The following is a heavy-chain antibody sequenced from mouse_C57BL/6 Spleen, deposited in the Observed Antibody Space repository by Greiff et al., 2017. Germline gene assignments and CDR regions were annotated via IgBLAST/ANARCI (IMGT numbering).Heavy chain of an antibody. CDR2: IYPGDGDT. Sequence: QVQLQQSGPELVKPGASVKISCKASGYEFSSSWMNWVKQRPGKGLEWIGRIYPGDGDTNYNGKFKGKATLTADKSSSTAYMQLSSLTSEDSAVXFCARGYYGSSPFAYWGQGTLVTVSA. CDR3: ARGYYGSSPFAY. V-gene: IGHV1-82*01. J-gene: IGHJ3*01. D-gene: IGHD1-1*01. CDR1: GYEFSSSW.